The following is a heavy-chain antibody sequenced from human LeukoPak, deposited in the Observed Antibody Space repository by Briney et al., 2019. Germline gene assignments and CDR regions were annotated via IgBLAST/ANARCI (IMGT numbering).Heavy chain of an antibody. CDR3: ARENDYGDLEDY. J-gene: IGHJ4*02. CDR2: IKQYGSEK. D-gene: IGHD4-17*01. CDR1: GFTFSSYW. Sequence: PGGSLRLSCAASGFTFSSYWMSWVPQAPGKGLERVANIKQYGSEKYYVDSVKGRFTISIDNAKRSLYLQMNSLRAEDKDVYYCARENDYGDLEDYWGQGTLVTVSS. V-gene: IGHV3-7*01.